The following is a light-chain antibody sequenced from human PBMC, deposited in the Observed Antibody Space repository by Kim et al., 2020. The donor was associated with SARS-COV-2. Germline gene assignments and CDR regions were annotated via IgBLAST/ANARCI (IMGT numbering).Light chain of an antibody. CDR2: DAS. J-gene: IGKJ3*01. Sequence: ASVGDRVTITCRASQSVSFFVAWYQQKPGKAPKFLIYDASRLETGVPARFSGSGSGTEFTLTISSLQADDFATYYCQQYDSFPVTFGPGTKVDVK. CDR3: QQYDSFPVT. V-gene: IGKV1-5*01. CDR1: QSVSFF.